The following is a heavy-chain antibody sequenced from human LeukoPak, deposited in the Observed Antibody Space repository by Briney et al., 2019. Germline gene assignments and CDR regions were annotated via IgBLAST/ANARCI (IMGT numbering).Heavy chain of an antibody. D-gene: IGHD2-15*01. CDR2: IDWDDNK. Sequence: SAPALVKPTQTLTLTCTFSGFSLSTRGMCVSWIRQPPGKALEWLARIDWDDNKYYGSSLKTRLTISKDTSRYQVVLTMTHMDTVETATYYGARMRGISQLYYDGMDGWSQASTVTV. CDR1: GFSLSTRGMC. CDR3: ARMRGISQLYYDGMDG. J-gene: IGHJ6*02. V-gene: IGHV2-70*11.